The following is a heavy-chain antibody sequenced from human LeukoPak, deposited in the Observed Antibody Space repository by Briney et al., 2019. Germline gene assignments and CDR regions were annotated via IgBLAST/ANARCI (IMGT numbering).Heavy chain of an antibody. Sequence: SQTLSLTCAISGDSVSSNSAAWNWIRQSPSRGLEWLGRTYYKSKWYSDYAVSVKSRITINPDTSKNQFSLQLNSVTPEDTAVYYCARTEMATIINYYGTDVWGQGTTVTVSS. J-gene: IGHJ6*02. V-gene: IGHV6-1*01. D-gene: IGHD5-24*01. CDR3: ARTEMATIINYYGTDV. CDR2: TYYKSKWYS. CDR1: GDSVSSNSAA.